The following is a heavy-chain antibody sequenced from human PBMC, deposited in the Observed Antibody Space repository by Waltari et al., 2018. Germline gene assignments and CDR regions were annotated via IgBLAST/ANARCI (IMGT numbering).Heavy chain of an antibody. CDR1: GFTVSSNH. CDR3: ASGIDDSGRFCDY. D-gene: IGHD3-10*01. J-gene: IGHJ4*02. Sequence: EVQLEESGGGLVQPGGSLRLSCAASGFTVSSNHMSWVRQAPGKGLEWVSAIYSGGTTYYADVGKGRFTISRDKSKNTLYLQMNSLRTEDTAVYFCASGIDDSGRFCDYWGQGTLVTVSS. CDR2: IYSGGTT. V-gene: IGHV3-66*02.